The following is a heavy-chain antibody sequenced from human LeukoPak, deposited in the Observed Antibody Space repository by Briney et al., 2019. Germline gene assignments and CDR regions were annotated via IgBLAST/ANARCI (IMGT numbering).Heavy chain of an antibody. CDR1: GSSLHDLP. J-gene: IGHJ4*02. CDR2: FDPENAEI. Sequence: ASVKVSCKLSGSSLHDLPIQWVRQAGTKGLEWMAGFDPENAEIVYAQKFQGRVTMTEDTSTDTAYLELTSLTSDDTALYYCATRGSDFWSGFDHWGQATQVTVSS. V-gene: IGHV1-24*01. D-gene: IGHD3-3*01. CDR3: ATRGSDFWSGFDH.